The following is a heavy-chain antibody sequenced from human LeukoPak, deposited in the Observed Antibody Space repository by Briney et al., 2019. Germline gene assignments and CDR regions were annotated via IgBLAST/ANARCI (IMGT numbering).Heavy chain of an antibody. CDR1: GLTFSSYG. D-gene: IGHD3-3*01. Sequence: GGSLRLSVAAPGLTFSSYGMTWVRKAPGKGLKRVPNLKQDGSVEYYVDSVKGRFTISGDNAKNSLYLQMNSLRGEDTAVYYCARAPRPGFWSGFCEFWGQGTLVTVSS. V-gene: IGHV3-7*01. CDR3: ARAPRPGFWSGFCEF. CDR2: LKQDGSVE. J-gene: IGHJ4*02.